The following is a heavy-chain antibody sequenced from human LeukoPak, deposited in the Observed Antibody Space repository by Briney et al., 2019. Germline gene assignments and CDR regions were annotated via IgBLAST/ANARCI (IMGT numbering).Heavy chain of an antibody. CDR3: TSSSTRSIYYYYYMDV. D-gene: IGHD6-6*01. Sequence: PGGSLRLSCAASGFTFSSYAMSWVRQAPGKGLEWVSAISGSGGSTYYADSVKGRFTISRDNSKNTLYLQMNSLRAEDTAVYYCTSSSTRSIYYYYYMDVWGKGTTVTVSS. J-gene: IGHJ6*03. CDR2: ISGSGGST. CDR1: GFTFSSYA. V-gene: IGHV3-23*01.